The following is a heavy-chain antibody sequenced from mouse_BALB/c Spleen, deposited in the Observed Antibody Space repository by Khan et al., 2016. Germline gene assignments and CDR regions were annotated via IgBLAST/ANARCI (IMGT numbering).Heavy chain of an antibody. V-gene: IGHV3-2*02. CDR3: AREDYSWCSY. CDR2: INYSGDT. CDR1: GYSITSDYA. D-gene: IGHD1-1*02. J-gene: IGHJ3*01. Sequence: EVQLQESGPGLVKPSQSLSLTCTVTGYSITSDYAWNWIRQFPGNKLEWMGYINYSGDTHYNPSLKSRISITRDTSKNHFFLHLTSVTAEDTATYYCAREDYSWCSYWGQGTLVTVSA.